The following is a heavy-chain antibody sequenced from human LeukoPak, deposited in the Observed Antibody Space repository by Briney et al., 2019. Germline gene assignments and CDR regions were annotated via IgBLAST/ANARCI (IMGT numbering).Heavy chain of an antibody. D-gene: IGHD4-23*01. J-gene: IGHJ6*02. CDR2: IYYSGST. V-gene: IGHV4-31*03. Sequence: SETLSLTCTVSGGSISSGGYYWSWIRQHPGKGLEWIGYIYYSGSTYYNPSLKSRVTISVDTSKNQFSLKLSSVTGADTAVYYCARDYSGNSYYGMDVWGQGTTVTVSS. CDR3: ARDYSGNSYYGMDV. CDR1: GGSISSGGYY.